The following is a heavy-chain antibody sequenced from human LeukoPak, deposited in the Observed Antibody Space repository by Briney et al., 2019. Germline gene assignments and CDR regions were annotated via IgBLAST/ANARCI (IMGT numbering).Heavy chain of an antibody. CDR2: ISGSGGST. Sequence: GGSLRLSCAASGFTFNSYAMSWVRQAPGKGLEWVSTISGSGGSTYYADSVKGRFTISRDNSKNTLYLQMNSLRAEYPAVYYCAKDLSPNAYYYDSSGLWGQETLVTVSS. V-gene: IGHV3-23*01. CDR3: AKDLSPNAYYYDSSGL. CDR1: GFTFNSYA. D-gene: IGHD3-22*01. J-gene: IGHJ4*02.